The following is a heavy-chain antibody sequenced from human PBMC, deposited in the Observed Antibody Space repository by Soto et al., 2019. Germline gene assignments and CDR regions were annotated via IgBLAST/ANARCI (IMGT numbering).Heavy chain of an antibody. Sequence: GGSLRLSCAASGFTFSTYSMSWVRQAPGKGLEWVSGFRTGGDDGTTYYADPVKGRFTISRDNSKNTMFLQMNSLRVEDTAIYYCAKKVSSGPGSQYFDYWGQGTLVTVSS. CDR2: FRTGGDDGTT. V-gene: IGHV3-23*01. CDR3: AKKVSSGPGSQYFDY. D-gene: IGHD3-10*01. CDR1: GFTFSTYS. J-gene: IGHJ4*02.